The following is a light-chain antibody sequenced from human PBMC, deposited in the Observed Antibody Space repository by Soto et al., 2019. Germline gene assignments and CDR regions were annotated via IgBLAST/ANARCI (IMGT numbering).Light chain of an antibody. V-gene: IGLV1-36*01. J-gene: IGLJ3*02. Sequence: QSVLTQPPSVSEAPRQRVTISCSGSSSNIGNNAVNWYQQLPGKAPKLLIYYDDLLPSGVSDRFSGSKSGTSASLAISGLQSEDEADYYCAAGDDSLNGWVFGGRTKLTVL. CDR3: AAGDDSLNGWV. CDR2: YDD. CDR1: SSNIGNNA.